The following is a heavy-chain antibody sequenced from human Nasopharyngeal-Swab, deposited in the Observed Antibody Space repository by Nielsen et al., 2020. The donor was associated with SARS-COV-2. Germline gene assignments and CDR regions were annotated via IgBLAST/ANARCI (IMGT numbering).Heavy chain of an antibody. CDR1: GYTFTRYY. D-gene: IGHD6-13*01. Sequence: ASVKVSCKASGYTFTRYYMHWVRQAPGQGLEWMGIINPSGGGTTYAQKFQGRVTMTRDPSTSTVYLDLSSLKSEDTAVYFCASEPGGMAAPGKHFDPWGQGTLVTVSS. CDR2: INPSGGGT. J-gene: IGHJ5*02. CDR3: ASEPGGMAAPGKHFDP. V-gene: IGHV1-46*01.